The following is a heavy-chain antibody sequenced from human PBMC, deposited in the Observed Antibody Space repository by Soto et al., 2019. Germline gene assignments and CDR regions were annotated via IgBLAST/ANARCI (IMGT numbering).Heavy chain of an antibody. CDR3: SSATHGFGFLEWLSPDKYCMDV. CDR1: GFTFSSYA. Sequence: ASGFTFSSYAMHWVRLAPGKGLEWVAVISYDRINKYYADSVKGRSTISRDNFKNTLDLQMNSLSSEDTAVYYCSSATHGFGFLEWLSPDKYCMDVWGQGTTVAVSS. D-gene: IGHD3-3*01. J-gene: IGHJ6*02. V-gene: IGHV3-30-3*01. CDR2: ISYDRINK.